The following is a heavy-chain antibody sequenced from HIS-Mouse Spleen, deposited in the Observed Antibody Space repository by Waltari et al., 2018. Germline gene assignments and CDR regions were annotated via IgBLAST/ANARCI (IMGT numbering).Heavy chain of an antibody. D-gene: IGHD3-10*01. CDR2: ISYDGSNK. V-gene: IGHV3-30-3*01. CDR1: GFTFGSYA. J-gene: IGHJ4*02. CDR3: AREGDL. Sequence: QVQLVESGGGVVQPGGSLRLSCAAPGFTFGSYAMHWVRQAPGKGLEWVAVISYDGSNKYYADSVKGRFTISRDNSKNTLYLQMNSLRAEDTAVYYCAREGDLWGQGTLVTVSS.